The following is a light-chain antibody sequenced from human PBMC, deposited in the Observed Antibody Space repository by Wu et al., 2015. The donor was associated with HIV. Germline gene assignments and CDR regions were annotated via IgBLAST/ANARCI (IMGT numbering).Light chain of an antibody. Sequence: IVLTQSPGTLSLSPGERATLSCRATQVVSSTYLGWYQQKPGQAPRLLIYGVSSRATGIPDRFSGSGSGTDFTLTISRLEPEDFAVYYCHQYGSSPQTFGQGTKVEIK. V-gene: IGKV3-20*01. CDR3: HQYGSSPQT. J-gene: IGKJ1*01. CDR1: QVVSSTY. CDR2: GVS.